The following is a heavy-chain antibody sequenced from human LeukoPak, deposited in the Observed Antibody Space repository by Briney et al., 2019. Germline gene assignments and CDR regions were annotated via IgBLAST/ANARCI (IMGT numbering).Heavy chain of an antibody. J-gene: IGHJ4*02. CDR1: GFTSSDHY. D-gene: IGHD3-3*01. V-gene: IGHV3-30*03. CDR2: ISHDGITK. Sequence: GGSLRLSCAASGFTSSDHYMDWVRQAPGKGLEWVAVISHDGITKYYAGSVRGRFTISTDSAKNTLYLQMNSLRAEDTAVYYCAREPVPGVPNNVDYWGQGTLVTVSS. CDR3: AREPVPGVPNNVDY.